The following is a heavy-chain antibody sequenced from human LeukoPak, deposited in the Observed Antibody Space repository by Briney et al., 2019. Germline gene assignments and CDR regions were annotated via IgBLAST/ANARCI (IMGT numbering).Heavy chain of an antibody. Sequence: SETLSLTCAVYGGSFSGYYWSWIRQPPGKGLEWIGEINHSGSTNDNPSLKSRVTISIDTSKNQFALQLSSVTAADTAVYHCARRVTAENWYFDLWGRGTLVTVSS. CDR1: GGSFSGYY. V-gene: IGHV4-34*01. CDR2: INHSGST. CDR3: ARRVTAENWYFDL. D-gene: IGHD6-25*01. J-gene: IGHJ2*01.